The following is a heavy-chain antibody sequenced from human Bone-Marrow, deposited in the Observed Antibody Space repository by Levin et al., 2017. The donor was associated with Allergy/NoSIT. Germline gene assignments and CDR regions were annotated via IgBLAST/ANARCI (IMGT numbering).Heavy chain of an antibody. Sequence: PGGSLRLSCAASGLTIGNYIMRWVRQAPGKGLEWVSTISVTGTTYYADSVKGRSTISRDDSTNTLYLQINSLRVEDTAVYYCAQGGSGGTYYFDYWGPGTLVTVSS. V-gene: IGHV3-23*01. CDR2: ISVTGTT. J-gene: IGHJ4*02. D-gene: IGHD3-10*01. CDR3: AQGGSGGTYYFDY. CDR1: GLTIGNYI.